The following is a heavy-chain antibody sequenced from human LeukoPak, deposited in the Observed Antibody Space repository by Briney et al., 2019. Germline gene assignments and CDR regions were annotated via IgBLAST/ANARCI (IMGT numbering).Heavy chain of an antibody. Sequence: GASVPVSCKASGYTFTGYFVHWVRPAPGQGLEWMGWINPNSGGTNYAQKFQGSVTMTWDTSMSTAYIEQRRVGSDDTAVYYCARDGDKYQLLFWFDPWGQGTLVTVSA. CDR2: INPNSGGT. CDR3: ARDGDKYQLLFWFDP. J-gene: IGHJ5*02. D-gene: IGHD2-2*01. CDR1: GYTFTGYF. V-gene: IGHV1-2*02.